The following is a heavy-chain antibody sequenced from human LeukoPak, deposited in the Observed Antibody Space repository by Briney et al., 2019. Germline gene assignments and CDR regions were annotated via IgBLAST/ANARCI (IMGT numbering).Heavy chain of an antibody. J-gene: IGHJ4*02. D-gene: IGHD3-3*01. V-gene: IGHV3-7*03. CDR3: AKEKLGFWSGYEY. Sequence: GGSLRLSCAASGLTFGSYWMSWVRQAPGKGLEWVANIHPNGGVKNYVDSVKGRFTISRDNSKNTLYLQMNSLRAEDTAVYYCAKEKLGFWSGYEYWGQGTLVTVSS. CDR1: GLTFGSYW. CDR2: IHPNGGVK.